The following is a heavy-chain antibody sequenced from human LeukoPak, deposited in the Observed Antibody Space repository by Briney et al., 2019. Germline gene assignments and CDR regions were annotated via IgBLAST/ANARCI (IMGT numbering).Heavy chain of an antibody. CDR1: GFTFSLYD. J-gene: IGHJ4*02. CDR3: ARRYSSGWWIDY. D-gene: IGHD6-19*01. CDR2: ISSSGNTI. Sequence: PGGSLRLSCAASGFTFSLYDMNWVRQAPGKGLEWVTYISSSGNTIYYADPVKGRFTISRDNSKNTLYLQMNTLRAEDTAVYYCARRYSSGWWIDYWGQGTLVTVSS. V-gene: IGHV3-48*03.